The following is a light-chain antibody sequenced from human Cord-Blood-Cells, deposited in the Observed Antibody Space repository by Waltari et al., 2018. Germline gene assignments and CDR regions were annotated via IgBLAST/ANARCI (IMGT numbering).Light chain of an antibody. CDR2: EGS. J-gene: IGLJ3*02. CDR1: SSDVGTYNI. V-gene: IGLV2-23*01. Sequence: QSAMTQPASVSRSPGQSMTISCTGTSSDVGTYNIVSWYQQPPGKAPKLMIYEGSKRPSGVSNRFSGSKSGNTASLTISGLQAEDEADYYCCSYAGSSTWVFGGGTKLTVL. CDR3: CSYAGSSTWV.